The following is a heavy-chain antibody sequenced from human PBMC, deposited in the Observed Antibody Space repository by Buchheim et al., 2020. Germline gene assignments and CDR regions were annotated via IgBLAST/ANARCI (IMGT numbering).Heavy chain of an antibody. CDR2: ITLSGGNM. V-gene: IGHV3-23*01. Sequence: EVQLLESGGGLVQPGGSLRLSCAASGFTFSTYAMTWVRQAPGKGLEWVSSITLSGGNMYYADSVKGRFTISRDNSKYKLYLQMNSLRAEDTAIYYCAKYLFTASPYFDYWGQGTL. CDR1: GFTFSTYA. J-gene: IGHJ4*02. CDR3: AKYLFTASPYFDY. D-gene: IGHD3-9*01.